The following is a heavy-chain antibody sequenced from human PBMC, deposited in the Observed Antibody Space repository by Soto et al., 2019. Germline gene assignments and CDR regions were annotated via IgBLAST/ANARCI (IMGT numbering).Heavy chain of an antibody. V-gene: IGHV1-18*01. CDR2: ISTYNGNT. J-gene: IGHJ5*02. Sequence: QVQLVQSAGEVKKPGASVKVSCKASGYTFTTYGITWVRQAPGQGLEYLGWISTYNGNTDFAQKVQHRVTFTTDTSTNTAYMELRSLRPDDTAVYYCARAKVLITPNWFDPWGQGTLVTVSS. CDR3: ARAKVLITPNWFDP. CDR1: GYTFTTYG. D-gene: IGHD3-22*01.